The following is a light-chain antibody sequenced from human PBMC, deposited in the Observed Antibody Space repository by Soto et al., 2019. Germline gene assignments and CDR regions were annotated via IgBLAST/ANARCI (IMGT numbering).Light chain of an antibody. CDR3: QQYNSYPWT. CDR1: QSISSY. CDR2: AAS. J-gene: IGKJ1*01. Sequence: DIQMTESPGALAASVGEGVTITCRASQSISSYLTWYQQKPGKAPKLLIYAASSLQSGVPSRFSGSGSGTEFTLTISSLQPDDFATYYCQQYNSYPWTFGQGTKVDIK. V-gene: IGKV1-5*01.